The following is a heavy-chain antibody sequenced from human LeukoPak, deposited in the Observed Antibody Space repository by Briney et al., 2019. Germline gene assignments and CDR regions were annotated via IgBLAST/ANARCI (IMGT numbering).Heavy chain of an antibody. Sequence: GGSLRLSCLASGFSFGKYTMDWVRQAPGKGLQWLAVISADGGNTHYADSVKGRFTTSRDNRKDCLYLQRNSLRTEDTALYYCTKSVVEVAVCYYCYGLDVWGQGTTVIVS. J-gene: IGHJ6*02. CDR1: GFSFGKYT. CDR2: ISADGGNT. V-gene: IGHV3-43*02. CDR3: TKSVVEVAVCYYCYGLDV. D-gene: IGHD6-19*01.